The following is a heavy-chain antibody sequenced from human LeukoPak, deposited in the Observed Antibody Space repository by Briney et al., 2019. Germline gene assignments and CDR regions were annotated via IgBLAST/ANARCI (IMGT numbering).Heavy chain of an antibody. J-gene: IGHJ4*02. D-gene: IGHD3-22*01. CDR3: ARGDYYDSSGYFDY. CDR1: GGSFSGYY. CDR2: IYHSGST. V-gene: IGHV4-34*01. Sequence: SETLSLTCAVYGGSFSGYYWSWVRQPPGKGLEWIGEIYHSGSTNYNPSLKSRVTISVDKSKNQFSLKLSSVTAADTAVYYCARGDYYDSSGYFDYWGQGTLVTVSS.